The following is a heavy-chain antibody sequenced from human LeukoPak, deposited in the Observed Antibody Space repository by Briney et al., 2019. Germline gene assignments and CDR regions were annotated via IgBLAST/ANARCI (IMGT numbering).Heavy chain of an antibody. CDR2: IFYSGNT. D-gene: IGHD2-15*01. Sequence: SETLSLTCTVSGGSISSGAYYWSWIRQHPGKGLEWIGYIFYSGNTYYNPSLKSRATISVDTSKNQFSLKLSSVTAADTAVYFCARARDCGGGRCYQFNWFDPWGQGTLVTVSS. V-gene: IGHV4-31*03. J-gene: IGHJ5*02. CDR3: ARARDCGGGRCYQFNWFDP. CDR1: GGSISSGAYY.